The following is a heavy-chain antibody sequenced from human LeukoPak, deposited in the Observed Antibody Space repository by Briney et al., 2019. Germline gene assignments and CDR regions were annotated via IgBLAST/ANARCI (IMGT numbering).Heavy chain of an antibody. CDR2: ISSRSSTI. V-gene: IGHV3-48*02. J-gene: IGHJ4*02. CDR3: ARGCSGGSCFGDFDY. CDR1: GFTFSSYG. Sequence: GGSLRLSCVASGFTFSSYGMNWVRQAPGKGLEWISYISSRSSTIYYADSVKGRFTFSRDNAKNSLYLQMNSLRDEDTAVYYCARGCSGGSCFGDFDYWGQGTLGTVSS. D-gene: IGHD2-15*01.